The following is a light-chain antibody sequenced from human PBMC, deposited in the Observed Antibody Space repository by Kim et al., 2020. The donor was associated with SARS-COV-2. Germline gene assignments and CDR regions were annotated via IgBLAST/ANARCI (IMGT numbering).Light chain of an antibody. CDR2: DAS. J-gene: IGKJ4*01. CDR3: QQYDNLPPLT. Sequence: SVGDRVTITCQASQDISNYLNWYQQKPGKAPKLLIYDASNLETGVPSRFSGSGSGTDFTFTISSLQPEDIATYYCQQYDNLPPLTFGGGTKV. CDR1: QDISNY. V-gene: IGKV1-33*01.